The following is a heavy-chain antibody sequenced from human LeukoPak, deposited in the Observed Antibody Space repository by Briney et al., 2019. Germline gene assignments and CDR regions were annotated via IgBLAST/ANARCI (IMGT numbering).Heavy chain of an antibody. CDR2: IGGSGGNT. Sequence: GGSLSLSCSASVFPFSGFARGGVRQAPGKGLEWVSSIGGSGGNTYYADYVEGRFTVSRDNSKSTLFLQMNSLRAEDTALYYCARGRGGDYVPSRFDYWGQGILVTVSS. J-gene: IGHJ4*02. CDR3: ARGRGGDYVPSRFDY. D-gene: IGHD4-17*01. V-gene: IGHV3-23*01. CDR1: VFPFSGFA.